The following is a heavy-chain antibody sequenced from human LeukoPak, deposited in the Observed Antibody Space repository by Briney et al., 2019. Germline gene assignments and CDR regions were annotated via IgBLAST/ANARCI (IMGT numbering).Heavy chain of an antibody. J-gene: IGHJ3*02. D-gene: IGHD6-13*01. V-gene: IGHV4-34*01. CDR1: GGSFNGYY. Sequence: SETLSLTCAVYGGSFNGYYWSWIRQPPGKGLEWIGEINHSGSTNYNPSLKSRVTISVDRSKNQFSLKLSSVTAADTAVYYCARDLKGIAAAGIWGQGTMVTVSS. CDR2: INHSGST. CDR3: ARDLKGIAAAGI.